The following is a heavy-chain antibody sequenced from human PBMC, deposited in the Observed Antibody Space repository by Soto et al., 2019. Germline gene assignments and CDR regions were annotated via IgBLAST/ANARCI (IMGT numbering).Heavy chain of an antibody. D-gene: IGHD2-2*01. CDR2: INPNSGGT. CDR3: AADRVPTDPYKWVDP. V-gene: IGHV1-2*02. Sequence: ASVKVSCKASGYTFTGYYMHWVRQAPGQGLEWMGWINPNSGGTNYAQKFQERVTITRDRSTGTAYMDLSSLTSEDTAIYYCAADRVPTDPYKWVDPWGQGTPVTVS. CDR1: GYTFTGYY. J-gene: IGHJ5*02.